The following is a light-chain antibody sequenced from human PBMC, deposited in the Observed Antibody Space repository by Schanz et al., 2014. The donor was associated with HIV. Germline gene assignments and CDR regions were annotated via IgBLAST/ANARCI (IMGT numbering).Light chain of an antibody. J-gene: IGKJ5*01. Sequence: EIVLTQSPATLSVSPGERASLSCRASESIGNSLAWYQQKSGQAPRLLIYEASNRATGIPARFSGSGSGTDFTLTISSLEPEDFAVYYCQQRSNWPPITFGQGTRLEIK. CDR2: EAS. CDR1: ESIGNS. V-gene: IGKV3-11*01. CDR3: QQRSNWPPIT.